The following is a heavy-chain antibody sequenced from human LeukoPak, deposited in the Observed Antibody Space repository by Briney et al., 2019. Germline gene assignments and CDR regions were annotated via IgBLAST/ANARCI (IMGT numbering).Heavy chain of an antibody. V-gene: IGHV1-18*01. CDR3: ARDLGYCSRTSCYRNWFDP. J-gene: IGHJ5*02. Sequence: ASVKVSCKASGYTFTSYAMNWVRQAPGQGLEWMGWISTYNGNTNYAQKLQGRVTMTTDTSTSIVYMELRSLRSDDTAVYYCARDLGYCSRTSCYRNWFDPWGQGTLVTVSS. CDR1: GYTFTSYA. D-gene: IGHD2-2*01. CDR2: ISTYNGNT.